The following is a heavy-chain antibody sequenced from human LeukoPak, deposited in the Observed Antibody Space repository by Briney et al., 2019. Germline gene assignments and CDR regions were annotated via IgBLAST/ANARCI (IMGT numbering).Heavy chain of an antibody. CDR3: ARVTSYGDCFSYYYYMDV. CDR1: GGTFSSYA. V-gene: IGHV1-69*05. CDR2: IIPIFGTA. D-gene: IGHD4-17*01. J-gene: IGHJ6*03. Sequence: SVKVSCKASGGTFSSYAISWVRQDPGQGLGWMGGIIPIFGTANYAQKFQGRVTITTDESTSTAYMELSSLRSEDTAVYYCARVTSYGDCFSYYYYMDVWGKGTTVTVSS.